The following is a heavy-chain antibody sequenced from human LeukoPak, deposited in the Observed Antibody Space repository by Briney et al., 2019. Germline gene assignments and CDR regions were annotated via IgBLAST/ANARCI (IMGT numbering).Heavy chain of an antibody. CDR3: ARHSGMVPDY. V-gene: IGHV4-59*08. CDR1: GGSISSYY. Sequence: SETLSLTCTVSGGSISSYYWSWIRQPPGKGLEWIGYIYYSGNTNYNPSLKGRVTFSLDTSKNQFSLRLTSVTAADTAVYCCARHSGMVPDYWGQGTLVTVSS. D-gene: IGHD2-15*01. CDR2: IYYSGNT. J-gene: IGHJ4*02.